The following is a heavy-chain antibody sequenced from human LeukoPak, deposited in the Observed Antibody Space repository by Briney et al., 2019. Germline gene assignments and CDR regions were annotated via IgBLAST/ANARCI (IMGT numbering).Heavy chain of an antibody. V-gene: IGHV4-39*01. J-gene: IGHJ3*02. D-gene: IGHD6-6*01. CDR3: ARGVRGSSPARGAFDI. CDR1: GGSISSSSYY. Sequence: SETLSLTCTVSGGSISSSSYYWGWIRQPPGKGLEWIGSIYYTGSTYYNPSLKSRVTISVDTSKNQFSLQLNSVTPEDTAVYYCARGVRGSSPARGAFDIWGQGTMVTVSS. CDR2: IYYTGST.